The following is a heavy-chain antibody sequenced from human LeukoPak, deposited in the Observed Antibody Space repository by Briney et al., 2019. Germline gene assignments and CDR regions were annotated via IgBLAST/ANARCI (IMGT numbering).Heavy chain of an antibody. D-gene: IGHD2-15*01. J-gene: IGHJ3*02. CDR1: GFTFSSYG. V-gene: IGHV3-33*01. Sequence: RSLRLSCAASGFTFSSYGMHWVRQAPGKGLEWVAVIWYDGSNKYYADSVKGRFTISRDNSKNTLYLQMNSLRAEDTAVYYCARDHRIVGYCSGGSCYSGAFDIWGQGTMVTVSS. CDR3: ARDHRIVGYCSGGSCYSGAFDI. CDR2: IWYDGSNK.